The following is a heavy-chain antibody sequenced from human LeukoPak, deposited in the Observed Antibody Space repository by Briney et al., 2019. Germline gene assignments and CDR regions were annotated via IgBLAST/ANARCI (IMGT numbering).Heavy chain of an antibody. V-gene: IGHV4-59*08. CDR1: TGSISSGY. CDR3: ARHEDGTTLDY. Sequence: SETLSLTCSVSTGSISSGYWSWIRQPPGKGLEWIGSIYYSGSTNHNASLESRVTMSLDTSKNQISLKLSSVTAADTAVYYCARHEDGTTLDYWGQGTLVTVSS. J-gene: IGHJ4*02. D-gene: IGHD1-7*01. CDR2: IYYSGST.